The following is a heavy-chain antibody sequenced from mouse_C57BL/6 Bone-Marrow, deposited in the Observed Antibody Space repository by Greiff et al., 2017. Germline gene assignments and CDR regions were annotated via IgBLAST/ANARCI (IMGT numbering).Heavy chain of an antibody. CDR3: ARGGSSYFYWYFDV. Sequence: DVQLQESGPGLVKPSQSLSLTCSVTCYSITSGYYWNWIRQFPGNKLEWMGYISYDGSNNYNPSLKNPISITRDPSKNQFFLKLNSVTTEDTATYYCARGGSSYFYWYFDVWGTGTTVTVSS. V-gene: IGHV3-6*01. J-gene: IGHJ1*03. D-gene: IGHD1-1*01. CDR1: CYSITSGYY. CDR2: ISYDGSN.